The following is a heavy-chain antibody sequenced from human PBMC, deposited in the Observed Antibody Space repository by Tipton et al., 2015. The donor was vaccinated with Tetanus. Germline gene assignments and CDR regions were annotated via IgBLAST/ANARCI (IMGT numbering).Heavy chain of an antibody. D-gene: IGHD3/OR15-3a*01. V-gene: IGHV3-7*01. CDR3: ARDRGEDWTNFYYMDV. J-gene: IGHJ6*03. Sequence: SLRLSCAASGFTFSNYWMHWVRQAPGKGLEWVANIRQDGSEKYYSDSVKGRFTISRDEAKNSLYLQMSSLRVGDTAVYYCARDRGEDWTNFYYMDVWGKGATVTVSS. CDR2: IRQDGSEK. CDR1: GFTFSNYW.